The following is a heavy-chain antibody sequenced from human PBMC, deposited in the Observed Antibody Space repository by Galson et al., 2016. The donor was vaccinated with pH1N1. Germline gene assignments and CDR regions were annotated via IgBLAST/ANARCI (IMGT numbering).Heavy chain of an antibody. D-gene: IGHD7-27*01. Sequence: SGATFSIHAFSWVRQAPGQGLEWIGRVIPMFGTSNYAQRFQGRVTITADDSTCTFTSITYMELSSLRSEDTAVYYCATGDKEFDHWGQGTMIIVSS. CDR1: GATFSIHA. CDR3: ATGDKEFDH. CDR2: VIPMFGTS. V-gene: IGHV1-69*15. J-gene: IGHJ3*01.